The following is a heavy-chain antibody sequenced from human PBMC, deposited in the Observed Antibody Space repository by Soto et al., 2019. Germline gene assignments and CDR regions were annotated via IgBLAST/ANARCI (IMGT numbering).Heavy chain of an antibody. V-gene: IGHV3-23*01. CDR2: ISGSGGST. CDR1: GFTFGSYA. CDR3: AKKRQATIESYFGY. J-gene: IGHJ4*02. Sequence: LRHRCAAAGFTFGSYAVRRVLKAPGKGLEWVSAISGSGGSTYYADSVKGRFTISRDNSKNTLYLQMNSLRAEDTAVYYCAKKRQATIESYFGYWGQATPVTVSS. D-gene: IGHD5-12*01.